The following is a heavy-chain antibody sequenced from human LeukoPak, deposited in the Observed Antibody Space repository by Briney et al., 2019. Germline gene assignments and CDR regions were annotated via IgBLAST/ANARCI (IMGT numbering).Heavy chain of an antibody. V-gene: IGHV4-31*03. CDR1: GGSISSGGYY. Sequence: SETLSLTCTVSGGSISSGGYYWSWIRQHPGKGLEWIGYIYYSGSTYYNPSLKSRVTISVDRSKNQFSLKLSSVTAADTAVYYCARVRTPEYYFDYWGQGTLVTVSS. D-gene: IGHD1-1*01. J-gene: IGHJ4*02. CDR2: IYYSGST. CDR3: ARVRTPEYYFDY.